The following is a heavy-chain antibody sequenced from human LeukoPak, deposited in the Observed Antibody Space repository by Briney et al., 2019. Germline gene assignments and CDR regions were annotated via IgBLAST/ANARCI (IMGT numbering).Heavy chain of an antibody. CDR3: ARSGWPYYFDY. V-gene: IGHV3-74*01. CDR1: GFIVSSNY. Sequence: PGGSLRLSCAASGFIVSSNYMSRVRQAPGKGLEWVSRIHSDGSSTSYADSVRGRFTISRDDAKSTLYLQMNSLRAEDTAVYYCARSGWPYYFDYWGQGTLVTVSS. CDR2: IHSDGSST. J-gene: IGHJ4*02. D-gene: IGHD3-22*01.